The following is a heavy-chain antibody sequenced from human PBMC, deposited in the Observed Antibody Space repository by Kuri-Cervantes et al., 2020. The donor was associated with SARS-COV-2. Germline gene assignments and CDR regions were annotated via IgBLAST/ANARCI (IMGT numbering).Heavy chain of an antibody. Sequence: SETLSLTCTVSGGSINSTSDYWGWIRQPPGKALEWIGSVYYIGSTYYSPSLKSRVTIAVDTSKNQFSLKLSSVTAADTAVYYCARLYHPLYSSSWYYYYGMDVWGQGTTVTVSS. D-gene: IGHD6-13*01. CDR1: GGSINSTSDY. V-gene: IGHV4-39*01. CDR3: ARLYHPLYSSSWYYYYGMDV. CDR2: VYYIGST. J-gene: IGHJ6*02.